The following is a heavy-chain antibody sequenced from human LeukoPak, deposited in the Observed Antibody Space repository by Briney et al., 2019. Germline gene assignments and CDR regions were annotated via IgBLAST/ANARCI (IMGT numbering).Heavy chain of an antibody. Sequence: SGTLSLTCTVSGGSISSYYWSWIRQPPGKGLEWIGYIYYSGSTNYNPSLKSRVTISVDTSKNQFSLKLSSVTAADTAVYYCARIKTDSSGYPDHDALDIWGQGTMVTVSS. CDR3: ARIKTDSSGYPDHDALDI. J-gene: IGHJ3*02. CDR2: IYYSGST. V-gene: IGHV4-59*01. CDR1: GGSISSYY. D-gene: IGHD3-22*01.